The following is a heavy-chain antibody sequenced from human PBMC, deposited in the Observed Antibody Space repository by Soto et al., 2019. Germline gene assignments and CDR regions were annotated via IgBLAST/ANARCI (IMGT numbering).Heavy chain of an antibody. D-gene: IGHD3-22*01. J-gene: IGHJ5*02. CDR2: INPYNGNT. Sequence: QVQLVQSGAEVMKPGASVKVSCKASGYTFTSYGISWVRQAPGQGLEWMGWINPYNGNTNYAQKLQGRVTMTADTSTSTAYMELRSLRSDDTAVFYCARVGYSDSSTYSRINWFDPWGQGTLVTVSS. V-gene: IGHV1-18*04. CDR3: ARVGYSDSSTYSRINWFDP. CDR1: GYTFTSYG.